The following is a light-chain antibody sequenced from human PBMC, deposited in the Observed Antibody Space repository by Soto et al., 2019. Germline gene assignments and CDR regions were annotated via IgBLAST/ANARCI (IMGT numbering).Light chain of an antibody. V-gene: IGKV1-12*01. CDR1: QSVSRS. J-gene: IGKJ4*01. CDR3: QQADSFPLT. CDR2: AAS. Sequence: DIPLTQSPSSVSASVGDRVTITCRASQSVSRSLAWYQQKPGRAPELLIYAASSLQSGMPSRLSGSGSGTDFTLTINSLQPEDFSTYYCQQADSFPLTFGGGTKVEI.